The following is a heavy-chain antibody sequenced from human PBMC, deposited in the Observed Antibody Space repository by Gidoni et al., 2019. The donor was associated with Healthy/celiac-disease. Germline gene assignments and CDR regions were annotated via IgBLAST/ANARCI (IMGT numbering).Heavy chain of an antibody. CDR1: GGSFSGYY. J-gene: IGHJ2*01. CDR2: INHSGST. D-gene: IGHD5-12*01. CDR3: ARGRGRMATTWSQPRGWYFDL. V-gene: IGHV4-34*01. Sequence: QVQLQQWGAGLLKPSETLSLTCAVYGGSFSGYYWSWIRQPPGKGLEWIGEINHSGSTNYNPSLKSRVTISVDTSKNQFSLKLSSVTAADTAVYYCARGRGRMATTWSQPRGWYFDLWGRGTLVTVSS.